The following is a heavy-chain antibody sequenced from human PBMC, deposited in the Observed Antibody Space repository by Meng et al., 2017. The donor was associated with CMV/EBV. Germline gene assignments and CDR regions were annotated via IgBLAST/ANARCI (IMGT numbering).Heavy chain of an antibody. Sequence: SVKVSCKASGGTFSSYPISWVRQAPGQGLEWMGRIIPILGIANYAQKFQGRVTITADKSTSTAYMELSSLRSEDTAVYYCARSPEDIVVVPAAIHGGYYYGMDVWGQGTTVTVSS. D-gene: IGHD2-2*02. CDR1: GGTFSSYP. CDR3: ARSPEDIVVVPAAIHGGYYYGMDV. J-gene: IGHJ6*02. V-gene: IGHV1-69*02. CDR2: IIPILGIA.